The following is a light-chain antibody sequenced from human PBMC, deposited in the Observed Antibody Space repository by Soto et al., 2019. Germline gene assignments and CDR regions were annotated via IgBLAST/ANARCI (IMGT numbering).Light chain of an antibody. J-gene: IGLJ2*01. CDR1: SSNIGSNP. CDR2: GSN. V-gene: IGLV1-44*01. Sequence: QSVLAQPPSASGTPGQRVAISCSGTSSNIGSNPVNWFQQLPGTAPKLLIYGSNQRPSGVPDRFSGSKSGTSASLAISGLQSEDEAEYYCAAWDDNLFGPVFGGGTKLTVL. CDR3: AAWDDNLFGPV.